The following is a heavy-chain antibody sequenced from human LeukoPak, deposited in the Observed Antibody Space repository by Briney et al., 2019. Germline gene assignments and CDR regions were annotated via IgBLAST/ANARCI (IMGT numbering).Heavy chain of an antibody. CDR3: VSCGTTTCIIRFDH. CDR2: IKEDGSEK. J-gene: IGHJ4*02. V-gene: IGHV3-7*01. D-gene: IGHD2-2*01. Sequence: GGSLRLSCAAFGFTFSRYWMNWVRQAPGKGLEWVASIKEDGSEKSYVDSVKGRFTISRDNAKNSLYLQMNSLRAEDTAIYYCVSCGTTTCIIRFDHCRQGTLVTVSS. CDR1: GFTFSRYW.